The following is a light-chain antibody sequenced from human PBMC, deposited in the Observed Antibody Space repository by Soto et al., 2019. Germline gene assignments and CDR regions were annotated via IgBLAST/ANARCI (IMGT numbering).Light chain of an antibody. CDR3: QHYHNLPLT. J-gene: IGKJ4*01. Sequence: DIQMTQSPSSLSASEGDRVTITCQASQDITNFLTWYQQKPRKAPKLLIYDASTLETGVPSRFSGSGSGIDFNLTISSLQPEDIATYYCQHYHNLPLTFGGGTKVEIK. CDR1: QDITNF. CDR2: DAS. V-gene: IGKV1-33*01.